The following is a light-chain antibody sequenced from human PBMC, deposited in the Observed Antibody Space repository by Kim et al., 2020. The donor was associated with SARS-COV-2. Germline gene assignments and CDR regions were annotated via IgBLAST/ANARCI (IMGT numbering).Light chain of an antibody. J-gene: IGKJ1*01. V-gene: IGKV1-5*03. CDR2: KAS. CDR3: QQYNNYPWT. CDR1: QSINTW. Sequence: DIQMTQSPSTLSASVGDRVTITCRASQSINTWLAWYQQKTGKAPKLLIYKASSLESGVPSRFSGSGSGTDFTLTVSSLQPDDFATYYCQQYNNYPWTFGQGTKVDIK.